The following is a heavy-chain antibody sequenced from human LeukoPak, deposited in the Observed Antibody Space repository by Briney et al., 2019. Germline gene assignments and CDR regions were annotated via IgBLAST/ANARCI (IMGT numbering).Heavy chain of an antibody. CDR2: MSYSGHT. J-gene: IGHJ5*02. CDR3: ATLWSTSCRGGSCPHQPHP. CDR1: GDYIGRINYY. D-gene: IGHD2-15*01. V-gene: IGHV4-39*01. Sequence: SETLSLTCTISGDYIGRINYYWGWIRQPPGKGLEWIVSMSYSGHTYYNPSLKSRVTTSIDTAKNQFSLMLTPVTAADTACYARATLWSTSCRGGSCPHQPHPWGQGPLVPVSS.